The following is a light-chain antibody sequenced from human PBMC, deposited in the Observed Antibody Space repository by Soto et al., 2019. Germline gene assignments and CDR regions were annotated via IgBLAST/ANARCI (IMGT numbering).Light chain of an antibody. CDR3: QQYNNWPMYT. CDR1: QSVSSN. V-gene: IGKV3-15*01. J-gene: IGKJ2*01. CDR2: GAS. Sequence: EIVMTQSPATLSVSPGERATLSCRASQSVSSNLAWYQQKPGQAPRLLIYGASTRATGIPARFSGSGSGTEFTLTTSSLQSEHFAVYYCQQYNNWPMYTFGQGTKLEIK.